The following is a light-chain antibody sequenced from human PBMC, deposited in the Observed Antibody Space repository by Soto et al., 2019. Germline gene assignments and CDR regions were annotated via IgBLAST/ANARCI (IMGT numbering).Light chain of an antibody. J-gene: IGKJ4*01. Sequence: EIVMTQSPATLSVSPGDNATLSCRASKGVSSGLAWYKQIPAQAPSLLIYDASTRATGIPARFGGSGSGTEFTLTISSLQSEDFAVYYCQQYNNWPPLTFGGGTKVELK. CDR3: QQYNNWPPLT. CDR2: DAS. V-gene: IGKV3-15*01. CDR1: KGVSSG.